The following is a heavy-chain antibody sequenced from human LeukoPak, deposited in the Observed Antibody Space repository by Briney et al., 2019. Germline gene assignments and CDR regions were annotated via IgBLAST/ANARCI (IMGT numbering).Heavy chain of an antibody. CDR2: IYYSGST. J-gene: IGHJ4*02. Sequence: SETLSLTCTVSGGSISSGSYYWGWIRQPPGKGLEWIGSIYYSGSTYYNPSLKSRVTMSVDTSKSQFSLKLSSVTAADTAVYYCARDRGSGILTDYYYYFDYWGQGTLVTVSS. V-gene: IGHV4-39*07. D-gene: IGHD3-9*01. CDR3: ARDRGSGILTDYYYYFDY. CDR1: GGSISSGSYY.